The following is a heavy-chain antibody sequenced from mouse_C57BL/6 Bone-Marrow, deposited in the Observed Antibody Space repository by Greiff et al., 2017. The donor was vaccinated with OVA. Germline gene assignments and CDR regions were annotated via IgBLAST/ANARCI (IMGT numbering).Heavy chain of an antibody. V-gene: IGHV1-63*01. J-gene: IGHJ2*01. CDR1: GYTFTNYW. CDR3: ARFDSSFLFDY. D-gene: IGHD1-1*01. CDR2: IYPGGGYA. Sequence: QVQLKQSGAELVRPGTSVKMSCKASGYTFTNYWIGWAKQRPGHGLEWIGDIYPGGGYANYNQKFKGKATLTADKSSSTAYMQFSSLTSEDSAIYYCARFDSSFLFDYWGQGTTLTVSS.